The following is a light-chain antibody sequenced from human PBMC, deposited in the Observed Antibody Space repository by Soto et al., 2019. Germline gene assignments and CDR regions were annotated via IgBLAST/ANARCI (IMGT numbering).Light chain of an antibody. J-gene: IGKJ3*01. CDR2: AAS. V-gene: IGKV1-39*01. CDR1: QSISSY. Sequence: DIQMTQSPSSLSASVGDRVTITCRASQSISSYLNWSQQKPGKAPKLLIYAASSLQSGVPSRFSGSGSGTDFTLTISSLQPEDFATYYCQQSYSTPFTFGPGTNVDIK. CDR3: QQSYSTPFT.